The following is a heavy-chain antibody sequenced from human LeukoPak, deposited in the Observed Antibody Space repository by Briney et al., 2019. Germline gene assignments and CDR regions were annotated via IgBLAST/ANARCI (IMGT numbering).Heavy chain of an antibody. CDR1: GGTFSSYA. V-gene: IGHV1-69*05. Sequence: GASVKVSCKASGGTFSSYAISWVRQAPGQGLEWMGGIIPIFGTANYAQKFQGRVTITTDESTSTAYMELSSLRPEDTAVYYCARAGSFDRRYFDYWGQGTLVTVSS. J-gene: IGHJ4*02. CDR2: IIPIFGTA. CDR3: ARAGSFDRRYFDY. D-gene: IGHD1-14*01.